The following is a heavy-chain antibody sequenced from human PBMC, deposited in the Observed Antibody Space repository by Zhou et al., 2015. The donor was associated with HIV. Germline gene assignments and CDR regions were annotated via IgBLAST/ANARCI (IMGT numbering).Heavy chain of an antibody. CDR3: ARRGDYVGWYFDL. D-gene: IGHD4-17*01. V-gene: IGHV1-69*01. Sequence: QVHLVQSGAEVKKPGSSMKVSCKASGGTFSSYAISWVRQAPGQGLEWMGGIIPIFGTANYAQKFQGRVTITADESTSTAYMELSSLRSEDTAVYYCARRGDYVGWYFDLWGRGTLVTVSS. J-gene: IGHJ2*01. CDR1: GGTFSSYA. CDR2: IIPIFGTA.